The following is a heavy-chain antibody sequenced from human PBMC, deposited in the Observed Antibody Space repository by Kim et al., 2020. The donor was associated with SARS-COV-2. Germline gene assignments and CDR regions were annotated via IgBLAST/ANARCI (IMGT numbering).Heavy chain of an antibody. CDR3: ARGAAAGIVVVMRHAFDI. CDR1: GGSISSGGYY. V-gene: IGHV4-31*03. D-gene: IGHD3-22*01. CDR2: IYYSGST. Sequence: SETLSLTCTVSGGSISSGGYYWSWIRQHPGKGLEWIGYIYYSGSTYYNPSLKSRVTISVDTSKNQFSLKLSSVTAADTAVYYCARGAAAGIVVVMRHAFDIWGQGTMVTVSS. J-gene: IGHJ3*02.